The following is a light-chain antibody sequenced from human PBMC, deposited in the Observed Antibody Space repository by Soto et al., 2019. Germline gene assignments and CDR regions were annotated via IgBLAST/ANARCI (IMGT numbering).Light chain of an antibody. CDR2: GTS. J-gene: IGKJ1*01. CDR1: QSVSSNY. Sequence: EIVLTQSPSTLSLSPGERATLSCRASQSVSSNYLAWYQQKPGQAPRLLIYGTSSRATGIPARFSGSGSGTDFALTISRLEPEDFAMYYCQQYGSSPRTFGRGTKVEIK. V-gene: IGKV3-20*01. CDR3: QQYGSSPRT.